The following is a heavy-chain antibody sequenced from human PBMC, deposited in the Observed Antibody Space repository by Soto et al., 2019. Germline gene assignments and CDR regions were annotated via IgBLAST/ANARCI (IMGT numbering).Heavy chain of an antibody. CDR2: ISYDGSNK. Sequence: PGGSLRLSCAASGFTFSSYGMHWVRQAPGKGLGWVAVISYDGSNKYYADSVKGRFTISRDNSKNTLYLQMNSLRAEDTAVYYCAKDRGGGYENYYYGMDVWGQGTTVTVSS. CDR1: GFTFSSYG. V-gene: IGHV3-30*18. J-gene: IGHJ6*02. CDR3: AKDRGGGYENYYYGMDV. D-gene: IGHD5-12*01.